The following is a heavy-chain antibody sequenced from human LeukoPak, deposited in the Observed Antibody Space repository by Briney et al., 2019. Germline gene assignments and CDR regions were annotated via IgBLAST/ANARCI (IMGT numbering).Heavy chain of an antibody. CDR3: ARDPGIAVAGLDY. V-gene: IGHV4-34*01. D-gene: IGHD6-19*01. Sequence: SETLSLTCTVSGGSSGDSIRGYYWSWIRQPPGKGLEWIGEINHSGSTNYNPSLKSRVTISVDTSKNQFSLKLSSVTAADTAVYYCARDPGIAVAGLDYWGQGTLVTVSS. CDR2: INHSGST. CDR1: GGSSGDSIRGYY. J-gene: IGHJ4*02.